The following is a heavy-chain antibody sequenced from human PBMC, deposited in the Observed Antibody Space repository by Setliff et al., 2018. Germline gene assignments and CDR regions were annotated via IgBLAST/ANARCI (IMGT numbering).Heavy chain of an antibody. J-gene: IGHJ6*03. V-gene: IGHV4-61*09. D-gene: IGHD3-10*02. Sequence: TLSLTCAVSGGSINSGSHYWSFMRQPAGKGLEWIGHIYSSGSINYNPSLKSRVTISVDASRNQFSLKVSSVTAADTAVYYCARAVPVQFAPAEYYMDVWGQGTTGTVS. CDR2: IYSSGSI. CDR1: GGSINSGSHY. CDR3: ARAVPVQFAPAEYYMDV.